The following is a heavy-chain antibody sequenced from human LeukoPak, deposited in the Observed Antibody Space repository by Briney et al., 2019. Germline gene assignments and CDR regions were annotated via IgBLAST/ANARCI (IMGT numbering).Heavy chain of an antibody. J-gene: IGHJ5*02. CDR1: GGSFSGYY. CDR2: INHSGST. Sequence: PSETLSLTCVVYGGSFSGYYWSWIRQPPGKGLEWIGEINHSGSTNYNPSLKSRVTVSVDTSKNQFSLKLSSVTAADTAVYYCFHDFGDFRTDLWGQGTLVTVSS. CDR3: FHDFGDFRTDL. D-gene: IGHD4-17*01. V-gene: IGHV4-34*01.